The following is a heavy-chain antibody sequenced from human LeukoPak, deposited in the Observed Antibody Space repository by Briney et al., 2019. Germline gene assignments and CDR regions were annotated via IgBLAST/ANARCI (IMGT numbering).Heavy chain of an antibody. Sequence: ASVKVSCKASGYTFTGYYMHWVRQAPGQGLEWMGWINPNSGGTNYAQKFQGRVTMTRDTSISTAYMELSRLRSDDTAVYYCAREPSDYYDSSGYYLNWFDPWGQGALVTVSS. CDR3: AREPSDYYDSSGYYLNWFDP. J-gene: IGHJ5*02. CDR2: INPNSGGT. D-gene: IGHD3-22*01. CDR1: GYTFTGYY. V-gene: IGHV1-2*02.